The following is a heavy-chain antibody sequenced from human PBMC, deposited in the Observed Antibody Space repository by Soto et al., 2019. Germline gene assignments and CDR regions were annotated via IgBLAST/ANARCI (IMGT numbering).Heavy chain of an antibody. Sequence: SETLSLTCTVSGASITYGAYSWSWIRQTPGKGLEWIGYINHLETTFYNPSFESRLTLSIDRTKNQFSLNLKSMSAADRAVYFCARGGGFDSFDYWGQGILVTV. D-gene: IGHD3-10*01. V-gene: IGHV4-30-2*01. CDR2: INHLETT. CDR1: GASITYGAYS. J-gene: IGHJ4*02. CDR3: ARGGGFDSFDY.